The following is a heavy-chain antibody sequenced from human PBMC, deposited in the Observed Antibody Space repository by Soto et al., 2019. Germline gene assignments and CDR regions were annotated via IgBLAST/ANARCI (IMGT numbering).Heavy chain of an antibody. CDR3: ARDLRYTGAVGGNDY. V-gene: IGHV1-18*01. CDR1: GYTFTSYG. Sequence: GASVKVSCKASGYTFTSYGISWVRQAPGQGLEWMGWISAYNGNTNYAQKLQGRVTMTTDTSTSTAYMELRSLRSDDTAVYYCARDLRYTGAVGGNDYGGRGTLVTVS. CDR2: ISAYNGNT. J-gene: IGHJ4*02. D-gene: IGHD6-19*01.